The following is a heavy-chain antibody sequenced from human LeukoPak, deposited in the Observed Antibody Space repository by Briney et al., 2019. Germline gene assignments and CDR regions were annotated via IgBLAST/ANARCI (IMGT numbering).Heavy chain of an antibody. Sequence: GGSLRLSCAASGFTFSSYAMSWVRQAPGKGLEWVANIKQDGSEKYYVDSVKGRFTISRDNAKNSLYLQMNSLRAEDTAVYYCARGGGALYDFWSGYYRDYYFDYWGQGTLVTVSS. CDR2: IKQDGSEK. CDR1: GFTFSSYA. CDR3: ARGGGALYDFWSGYYRDYYFDY. V-gene: IGHV3-7*01. J-gene: IGHJ4*02. D-gene: IGHD3-3*01.